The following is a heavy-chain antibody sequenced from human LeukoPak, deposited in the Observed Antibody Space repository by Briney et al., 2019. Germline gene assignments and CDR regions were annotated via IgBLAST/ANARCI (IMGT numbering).Heavy chain of an antibody. CDR1: GYNFLAYF. D-gene: IGHD2-2*01. V-gene: IGHV1-2*06. J-gene: IGHJ4*02. Sequence: EASVKASCKAAGYNFLAYFMHWVRQAPGQGLEWMGRINPNGGDTNYAQKFQGRVTMASDTSISTAYMELNSLMSDYTAVYYCVRVGFTTSWSNFDYWGQGTLVTVSS. CDR2: INPNGGDT. CDR3: VRVGFTTSWSNFDY.